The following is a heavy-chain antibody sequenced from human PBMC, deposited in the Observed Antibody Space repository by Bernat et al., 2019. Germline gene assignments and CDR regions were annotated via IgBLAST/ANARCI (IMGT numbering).Heavy chain of an antibody. CDR1: GYTFTSYC. CDR2: INPNSGGT. CDR3: AGGPHNYYASESRCAP. D-gene: IGHD3-10*01. V-gene: IGHV1-2*02. J-gene: IGHJ5*02. Sequence: QVLLVQSGAEVKTPGASVKVSCKASGYTFTSYCIHWVRQAPGQGLEWMGWINPNSGGTNFAQNFQGRVTTTRDTSITTTYMELSSLGSDDTALYYCAGGPHNYYASESRCAPWGQGTLVTVSS.